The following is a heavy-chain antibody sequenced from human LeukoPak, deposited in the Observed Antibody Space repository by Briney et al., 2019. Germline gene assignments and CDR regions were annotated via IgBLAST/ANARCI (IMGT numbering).Heavy chain of an antibody. CDR3: SYGGKFFYY. Sequence: GGSLTLSCAASGFNLIRFGVHWVRQAPGKGLEWVAFSRYNGIETYFADSVKGRFTISRDNSKNTLYLQNKGARGGNSAVYARSYGGKFFYYWGQGTLVTVSS. J-gene: IGHJ4*02. V-gene: IGHV3-30*02. D-gene: IGHD4-23*01. CDR1: GFNLIRFG. CDR2: SRYNGIET.